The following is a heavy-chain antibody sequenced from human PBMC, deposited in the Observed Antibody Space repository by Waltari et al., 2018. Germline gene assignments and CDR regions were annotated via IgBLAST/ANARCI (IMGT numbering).Heavy chain of an antibody. D-gene: IGHD4-17*01. Sequence: QVQLQQWGAGLLKPSETLSLTCAVYGASFSGYYWSWIRQPPGKGLEWIGEINHSGSTNYNPSLKSRVTISVDTSKNQFSLKLSSVTAADTAVYYCARAPTDATVTTRDAFDIWGQGTMVTVSS. J-gene: IGHJ3*02. CDR3: ARAPTDATVTTRDAFDI. CDR1: GASFSGYY. CDR2: INHSGST. V-gene: IGHV4-34*01.